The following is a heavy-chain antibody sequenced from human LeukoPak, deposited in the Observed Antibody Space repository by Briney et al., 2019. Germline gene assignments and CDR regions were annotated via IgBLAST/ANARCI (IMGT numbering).Heavy chain of an antibody. J-gene: IGHJ6*02. CDR2: IYHSGST. CDR3: ARGWWGARMDV. V-gene: IGHV4-39*07. D-gene: IGHD2-15*01. CDR1: GGSVSSGSYY. Sequence: PSETLSLTCTVSGGSVSSGSYYWSWVRQPPGKGLEWIGEIYHSGSTNYNPSLKSRVTISVDKSKNQFSLKLSSVTAADTAVYYCARGWWGARMDVWGQGTTVTVSS.